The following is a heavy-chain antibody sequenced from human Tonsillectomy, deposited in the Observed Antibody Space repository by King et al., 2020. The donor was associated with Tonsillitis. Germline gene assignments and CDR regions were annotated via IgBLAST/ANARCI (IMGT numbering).Heavy chain of an antibody. Sequence: QLQESGPGLVKPSETLSLTCTVSGGYISSYYWSWIRQPPGKGLEWIGYIYYSGSTKYNPSLKSRVTISVDTSKNQFSLKLSSVTAADTAVYYCARDNPHYCKWKSWSGYFDLWGRGTLVTVSS. D-gene: IGHD1-1*01. CDR3: ARDNPHYCKWKSWSGYFDL. CDR1: GGYISSYY. CDR2: IYYSGST. J-gene: IGHJ2*01. V-gene: IGHV4-59*01.